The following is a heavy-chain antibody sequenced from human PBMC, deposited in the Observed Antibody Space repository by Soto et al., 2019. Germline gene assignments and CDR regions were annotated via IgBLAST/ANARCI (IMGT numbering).Heavy chain of an antibody. V-gene: IGHV4-30-4*01. J-gene: IGHJ4*02. CDR2: RYYSDNT. CDR1: GVSITSGSYY. CDR3: ARGGYDTSGQTFIGWGPDC. Sequence: HVQLQESGPGPVTPSQTLSLSCTVSGVSITSGSYYWTWVRQPPGKGLEWIGYRYYSDNTYYNPSLNGRATISVDTSNNQFSLKLTSVTAADTAVYYCARGGYDTSGQTFIGWGPDCWGQGTLVTVSS. D-gene: IGHD3-22*01.